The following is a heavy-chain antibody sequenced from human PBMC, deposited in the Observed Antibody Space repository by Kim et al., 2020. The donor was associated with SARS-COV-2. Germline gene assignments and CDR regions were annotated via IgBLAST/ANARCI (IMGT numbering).Heavy chain of an antibody. CDR1: GGSISSYY. CDR2: IYYSGST. V-gene: IGHV4-59*08. Sequence: SETLSLTCTVSGGSISSYYWSWIRQPPGKGLEWIGYIYYSGSTNYNPSLKSRVTISVDTSKNQFSLKLSSVTAADTAVYYCARNYYDSSGYYYNAVDIWG. CDR3: ARNYYDSSGYYYNAVDI. J-gene: IGHJ3*02. D-gene: IGHD3-22*01.